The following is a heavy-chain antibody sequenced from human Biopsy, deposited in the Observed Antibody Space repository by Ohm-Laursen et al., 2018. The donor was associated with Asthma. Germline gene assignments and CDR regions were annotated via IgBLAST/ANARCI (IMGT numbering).Heavy chain of an antibody. CDR2: VNGDGRST. CDR1: GFTFGNFW. J-gene: IGHJ6*02. Sequence: SLRLSCTASGFTFGNFWMSWGRQTPGKGLEWVSRVNGDGRSTSYADSVKGRFTISRDNAKNTLYLQMNSLRVEDTAVYYCARDGVVPDAMYYHYYYGLDVWGQGTTVTVSS. D-gene: IGHD2-2*01. V-gene: IGHV3-74*01. CDR3: ARDGVVPDAMYYHYYYGLDV.